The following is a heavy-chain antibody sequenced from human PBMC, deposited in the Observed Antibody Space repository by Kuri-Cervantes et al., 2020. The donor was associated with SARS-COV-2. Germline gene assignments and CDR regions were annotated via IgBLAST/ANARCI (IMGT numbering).Heavy chain of an antibody. CDR3: ARDLSTVLGEDYFDY. CDR1: GFTFSSYW. CDR2: IKQDGSEK. D-gene: IGHD2-8*01. J-gene: IGHJ4*02. V-gene: IGHV3-7*01. Sequence: GGSLRLSCAASGFTFSSYWMSWVRQAPGKGLEWVANIKQDGSEKYYVDSVKGRFTISRDNAKNSLYLQMNSLRAEDTAVYYCARDLSTVLGEDYFDYWGQGTLVTVSS.